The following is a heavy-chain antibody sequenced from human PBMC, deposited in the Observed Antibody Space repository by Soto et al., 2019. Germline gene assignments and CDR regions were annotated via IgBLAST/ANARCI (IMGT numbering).Heavy chain of an antibody. J-gene: IGHJ1*01. CDR1: GGSIRSYF. Sequence: SETLSLTCTVSGGSIRSYFWSWIRQPPGKGLEWIGYINYSGNTNYNPSLKSRVTVSVDTSKNQFSLKLASVTAADTAVYYCASRPPYDFWSGYSLQHWGQGTLVTVSS. D-gene: IGHD3-3*01. CDR3: ASRPPYDFWSGYSLQH. CDR2: INYSGNT. V-gene: IGHV4-59*12.